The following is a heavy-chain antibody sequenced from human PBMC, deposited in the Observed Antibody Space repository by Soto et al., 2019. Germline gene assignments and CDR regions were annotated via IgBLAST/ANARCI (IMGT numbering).Heavy chain of an antibody. J-gene: IGHJ4*02. D-gene: IGHD2-15*01. Sequence: SETQSLTSPVSGGSISSYYWSWIRQPPGKGLEWIGYIHYSGSTNYNPSLKSRVTISVDTSKNQFSLKLSSVTAADTAVYYCARDFGYCSGGSCYSFFDYWGQGTLVTVSS. CDR1: GGSISSYY. V-gene: IGHV4-59*01. CDR3: ARDFGYCSGGSCYSFFDY. CDR2: IHYSGST.